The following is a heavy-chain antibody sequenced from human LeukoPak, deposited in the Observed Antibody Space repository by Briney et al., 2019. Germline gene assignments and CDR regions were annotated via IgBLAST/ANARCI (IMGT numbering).Heavy chain of an antibody. CDR3: ARAPTQWELPHWYFDL. V-gene: IGHV1-2*04. J-gene: IGHJ2*01. CDR2: INPNSGGT. CDR1: GYTFTGYY. D-gene: IGHD1-26*01. Sequence: GASVKVSCKASGYTFTGYYMHWVRQAPGQGLEWMGWINPNSGGTNYAQKFQGWVTMTRDTSISTAYMELSRLRSDDTAVYYCARAPTQWELPHWYFDLWGRGTLVTVSS.